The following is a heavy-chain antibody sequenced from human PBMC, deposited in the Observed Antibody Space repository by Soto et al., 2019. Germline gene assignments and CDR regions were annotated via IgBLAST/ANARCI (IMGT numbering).Heavy chain of an antibody. V-gene: IGHV1-69*12. J-gene: IGHJ3*02. CDR1: GGTFSHHA. D-gene: IGHD6-13*01. Sequence: QVHLVQSGAEVKKPGSSVKVSCKAPGGTFSHHAINWVRQAPGQGLEWMGRIIPIFSTTNYAQKFQGRVTMTADESTITTYLELSSLKQDDTAVYYCAREVAADGTFREDVFDIWGQGTLVTVSS. CDR2: IIPIFSTT. CDR3: AREVAADGTFREDVFDI.